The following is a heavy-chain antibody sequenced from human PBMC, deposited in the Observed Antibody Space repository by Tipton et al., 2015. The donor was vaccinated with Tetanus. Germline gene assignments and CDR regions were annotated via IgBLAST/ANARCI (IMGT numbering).Heavy chain of an antibody. V-gene: IGHV3-21*01. CDR3: ASGSALDY. CDR1: GFTFSNYK. Sequence: SLRLSCAVSGFTFSNYKMNWVRQAPGRGLEWVSSISSTSRYIYYAGSVKGRFTISRDNAKNSLFLQMNSLRADDTGVYYCASGSALDYWGQGILVAVSS. CDR2: ISSTSRYI. J-gene: IGHJ4*02. D-gene: IGHD6-25*01.